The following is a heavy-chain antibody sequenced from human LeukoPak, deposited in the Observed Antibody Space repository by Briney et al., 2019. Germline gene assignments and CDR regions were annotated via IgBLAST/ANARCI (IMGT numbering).Heavy chain of an antibody. CDR1: GGSFSGYY. Sequence: SETLSLTCAVYGGSFSGYYWSWIRQPPGKGLEWIGEINHSGSTNYNPSLKSRVTISVDTSKTQFSLKLSSVTAAETAVYYCARGRNIVVVVGGFDYWGKGTLVTVSS. J-gene: IGHJ4*02. V-gene: IGHV4-34*01. CDR2: INHSGST. CDR3: ARGRNIVVVVGGFDY. D-gene: IGHD2-15*01.